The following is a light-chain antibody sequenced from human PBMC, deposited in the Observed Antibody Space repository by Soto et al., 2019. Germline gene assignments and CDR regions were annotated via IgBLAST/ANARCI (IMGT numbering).Light chain of an antibody. V-gene: IGLV2-14*03. J-gene: IGLJ1*01. CDR1: SSDVGGYNY. Sequence: QSVLTQPASVSGSPGQSITISCTGTSSDVGGYNYVSWYQHHPGKAPKLMIYDVSNRPSGVSNRFSGSKSGNTASLTISGPQPEDEADYYCSWYKTGKTRKKVFGTGTKVTAL. CDR2: DVS. CDR3: SWYKTGKTRKKV.